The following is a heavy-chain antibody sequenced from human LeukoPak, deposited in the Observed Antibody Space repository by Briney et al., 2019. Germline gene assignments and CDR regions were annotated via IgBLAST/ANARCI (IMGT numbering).Heavy chain of an antibody. CDR3: ARDYGDYFDY. CDR1: GGSISSYY. J-gene: IGHJ4*02. V-gene: IGHV4-59*01. Sequence: PSETLSLTCTVSGGSISSYYWSWIRQPPGKGLEWIGYIYYSGSTNYNPPLKSRVIISVDTSKNQFSLKLSSVAAADTAVYYCARDYGDYFDYWGQGTLVTVSS. CDR2: IYYSGST. D-gene: IGHD4-17*01.